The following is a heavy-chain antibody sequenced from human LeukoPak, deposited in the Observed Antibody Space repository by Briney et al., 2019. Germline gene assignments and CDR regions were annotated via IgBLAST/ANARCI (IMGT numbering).Heavy chain of an antibody. J-gene: IGHJ4*02. CDR3: ARAAASRFSSSWEF. Sequence: GASVTVSCKASGGTFSSYAISWVRQAPGQGLEWMGRIIPILGIANYAQKFQGRVTITADKSTSTAYMELSSLRSEDTAVYYCARAAASRFSSSWEFWGQGTLVTVSS. CDR1: GGTFSSYA. D-gene: IGHD6-13*01. CDR2: IIPILGIA. V-gene: IGHV1-69*04.